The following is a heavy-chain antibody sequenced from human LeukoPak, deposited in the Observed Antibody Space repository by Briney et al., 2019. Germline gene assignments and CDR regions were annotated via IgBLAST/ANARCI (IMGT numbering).Heavy chain of an antibody. D-gene: IGHD2-2*01. J-gene: IGHJ6*02. V-gene: IGHV1-2*02. CDR3: ARDSWGVVVPAANQLAYGMDV. Sequence: ASVKVSCKASGYTFTGYYMHWVRQAPGQGLEWMGWINPNSGGTNYAQKFQGRVTMTRDTSTSTVYMELSSLRSEDTAVYYCARDSWGVVVPAANQLAYGMDVWGQGTTVTVSS. CDR1: GYTFTGYY. CDR2: INPNSGGT.